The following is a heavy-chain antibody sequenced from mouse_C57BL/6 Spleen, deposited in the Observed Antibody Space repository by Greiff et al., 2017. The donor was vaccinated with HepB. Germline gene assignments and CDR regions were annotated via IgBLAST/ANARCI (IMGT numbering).Heavy chain of an antibody. V-gene: IGHV1-85*01. CDR3: ARSLNGVGYAMDY. CDR1: GYTFTSYD. Sequence: VMLVESGPELVKPGASVKLSCKASGYTFTSYDINWVKQRPGQGLEWIGWIYPRDGSTKYNEKFKGKATLTVDTSSSTAYMELHSLTSEDSAVYLCARSLNGVGYAMDYWGQGTSVTVSS. J-gene: IGHJ4*01. CDR2: IYPRDGST. D-gene: IGHD1-1*01.